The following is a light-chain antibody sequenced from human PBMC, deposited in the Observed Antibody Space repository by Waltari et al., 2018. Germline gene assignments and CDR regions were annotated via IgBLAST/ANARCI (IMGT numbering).Light chain of an antibody. CDR2: EVS. J-gene: IGLJ2*01. Sequence: QSALTQPPSASGSPGQSVTISCTGTSSDVGGYNYVSWYQQHPGKAPKLMIYEVSKRPEGVPARFSGSKSGNKTALTVSGLQAEDEADYYCSSYAGSNNLVFGGGTKLTVL. V-gene: IGLV2-8*01. CDR1: SSDVGGYNY. CDR3: SSYAGSNNLV.